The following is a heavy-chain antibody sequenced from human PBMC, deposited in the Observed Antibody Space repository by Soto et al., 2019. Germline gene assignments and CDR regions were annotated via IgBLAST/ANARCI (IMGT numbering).Heavy chain of an antibody. D-gene: IGHD3-3*01. CDR1: GGSFSGYY. Sequence: SETLSLTCAVYGGSFSGYYWSWIRQPPGKGLEWIGEINHSGSTNYNPSLKSRVTISVDTSKNQFSLKLSFVTAADTAVYYCARAIFGVVTLNWFDPWGQGTLVTVSS. V-gene: IGHV4-34*01. J-gene: IGHJ5*02. CDR3: ARAIFGVVTLNWFDP. CDR2: INHSGST.